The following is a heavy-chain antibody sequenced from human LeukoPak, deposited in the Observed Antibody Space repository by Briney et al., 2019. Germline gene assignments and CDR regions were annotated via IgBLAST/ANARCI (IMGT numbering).Heavy chain of an antibody. D-gene: IGHD6-19*01. CDR2: ISYDGSNK. CDR1: EFSSRGYP. CDR3: ARGGAEEWLGLDY. Sequence: PGGSLKLSCQASEFSSRGYPMFWVRQAPGRGLGGVEVISYDGSNKYYADSVKGRFPISRDNSKNTVYLQMNSLRLEDTAVYYCARGGAEEWLGLDYWGLGTLVTVSS. J-gene: IGHJ4*02. V-gene: IGHV3-30*04.